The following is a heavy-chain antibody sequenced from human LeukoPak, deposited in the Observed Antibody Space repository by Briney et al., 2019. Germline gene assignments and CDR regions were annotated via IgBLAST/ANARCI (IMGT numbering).Heavy chain of an antibody. CDR1: GFTFSSYY. CDR2: INPSGGDT. Sequence: ASVKVSCKASGFTFSSYYMHWVRQAPGQGLEWVGLINPSGGDTSYAQKFQGRVTMTRDTSTSTVYMELRSLRSEDTAMYYCARDAAAAGTGLGWFDPWGQGTLVTVSS. J-gene: IGHJ5*02. D-gene: IGHD6-13*01. V-gene: IGHV1-46*01. CDR3: ARDAAAAGTGLGWFDP.